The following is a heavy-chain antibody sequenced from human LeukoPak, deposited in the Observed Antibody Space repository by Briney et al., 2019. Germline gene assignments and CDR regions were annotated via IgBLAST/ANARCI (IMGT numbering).Heavy chain of an antibody. CDR2: INEDGSEK. D-gene: IGHD3-10*01. J-gene: IGHJ4*02. Sequence: GGSLRLSCAAAGFIFRNYWLGWVRQAPGKGLEWVANINEDGSEKYYVDSVKGRFIISRDNAKNSLYLQMNILRAEDTAVFYCLSGSGHCGQGSLVTVSS. CDR3: LSGSGH. CDR1: GFIFRNYW. V-gene: IGHV3-7*01.